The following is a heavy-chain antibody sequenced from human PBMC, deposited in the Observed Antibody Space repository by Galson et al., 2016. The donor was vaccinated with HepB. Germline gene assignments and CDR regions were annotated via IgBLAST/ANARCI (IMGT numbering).Heavy chain of an antibody. J-gene: IGHJ4*02. CDR1: GYIFTSYF. CDR3: ARGRIWLLDY. CDR2: ISPNGVST. D-gene: IGHD5-24*01. V-gene: IGHV1-46*01. Sequence: SVKVSCKASGYIFTSYFMHWVRQAPGHGLDWMGIISPNGVSTTSAQKFQGRVTMTWDTSTSTVYMELYRLRFEEAAVYYCARGRIWLLDYWGQGTLVTVSS.